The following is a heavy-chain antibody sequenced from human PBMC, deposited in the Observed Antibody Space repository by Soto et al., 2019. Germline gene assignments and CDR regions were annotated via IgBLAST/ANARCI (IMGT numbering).Heavy chain of an antibody. D-gene: IGHD3-3*01. V-gene: IGHV5-10-1*01. Sequence: EVKLVQSGAEVKKPGESLRISCNGSGYSFTSYWMAWVRQMPGKGLEWMGRIDPSDSNTNYSPSFEGHVIISVDKSISTAYLQWSSLKASDTAMYYCARPNEWSGLDPWGQGTLVTVSS. CDR1: GYSFTSYW. CDR2: IDPSDSNT. J-gene: IGHJ5*02. CDR3: ARPNEWSGLDP.